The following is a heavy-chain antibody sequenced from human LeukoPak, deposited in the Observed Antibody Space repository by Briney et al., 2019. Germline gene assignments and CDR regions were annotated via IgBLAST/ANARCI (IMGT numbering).Heavy chain of an antibody. CDR2: INDSGST. Sequence: PSETLSLTCAVYGGSFRGYYSSCIRQPPGKGLEWIGEINDSGSTHYNTSLNSRVTISVDTSKNQVYLKLSSVTAADTAIYYCARGFSHRNFDWLFYWGQGTLVTVSS. V-gene: IGHV4-34*01. J-gene: IGHJ4*02. CDR1: GGSFRGYY. CDR3: ARGFSHRNFDWLFY. D-gene: IGHD3-9*01.